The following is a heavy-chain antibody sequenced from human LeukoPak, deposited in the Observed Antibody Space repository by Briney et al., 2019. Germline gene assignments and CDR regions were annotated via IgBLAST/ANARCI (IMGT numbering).Heavy chain of an antibody. D-gene: IGHD4-23*01. Sequence: ASVKVSCKVSGNTLSELTMHWVRQAPGKGLEWMGDFDPEHGETIYAQKFQGRVTMIEDTSADTAYMELSSLRSEDTAVYYCAIVGGNSWHYGFDFWGQGTMVTVS. CDR1: GNTLSELT. CDR3: AIVGGNSWHYGFDF. V-gene: IGHV1-24*01. CDR2: FDPEHGET. J-gene: IGHJ3*01.